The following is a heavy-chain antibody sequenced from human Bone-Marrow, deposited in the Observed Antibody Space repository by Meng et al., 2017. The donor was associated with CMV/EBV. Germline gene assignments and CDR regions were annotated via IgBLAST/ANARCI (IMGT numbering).Heavy chain of an antibody. CDR3: ARDITGDHY. V-gene: IGHV4-31*02. D-gene: IGHD7-27*01. CDR2: IYYSGST. J-gene: IGHJ4*02. Sequence: SCTVSGDSISSGGHYWSWIRQHPGKGLEWIGYIYYSGSTYYHPSLKSRVTISVDTSKNQFSLKVTSVTAADTAVYYCARDITGDHYWGQGTLVTVSS. CDR1: GDSISSGGHY.